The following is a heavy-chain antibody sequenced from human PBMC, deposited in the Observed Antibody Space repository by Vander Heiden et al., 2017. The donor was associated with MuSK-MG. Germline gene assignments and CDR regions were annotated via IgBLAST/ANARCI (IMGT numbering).Heavy chain of an antibody. CDR2: NSSRSSYI. V-gene: IGHV3-21*01. CDR1: GFTFISYS. Sequence: EVQLVESGRGLVKPGGSLRLSCAASGFTFISYSMNWFRQAPGKGLEWVSSNSSRSSYIYYADSVKGRFTISRDNAKNSLYLQMNSLRAEDTAVYYCARDQGYSYGHFDYWGQGTLVTVSS. CDR3: ARDQGYSYGHFDY. D-gene: IGHD5-18*01. J-gene: IGHJ4*02.